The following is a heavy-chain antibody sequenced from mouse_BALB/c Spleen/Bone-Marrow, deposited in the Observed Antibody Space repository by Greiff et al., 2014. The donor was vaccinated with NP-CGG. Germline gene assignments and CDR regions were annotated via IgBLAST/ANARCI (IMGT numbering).Heavy chain of an antibody. J-gene: IGHJ1*01. D-gene: IGHD2-14*01. CDR2: IDPANGNT. CDR3: CRYRYGWYFDV. CDR1: GFNIKDTY. Sequence: VQLQQSGAELVKPGASVKLSCAASGFNIKDTYMHWVKQRPEQGLEWIGRIDPANGNTKYDPKFQGKATITADTSSNTAYLQLSSRTSEDAAVYYCCRYRYGWYFDVWGAGTTVTVSS. V-gene: IGHV14-3*02.